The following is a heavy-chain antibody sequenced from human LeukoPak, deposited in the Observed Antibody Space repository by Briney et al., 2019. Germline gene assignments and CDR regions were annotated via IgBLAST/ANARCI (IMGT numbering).Heavy chain of an antibody. J-gene: IGHJ5*02. Sequence: ASVKASCKASGYTFTSYGISWVRQAPGQGLEWMGWISAYNGNTNYAQKLQGRVTMTTDTSTSTAYMELRSLGSDDTAVYYCARDLPAIPAAMGNWFDPWGQGTLVTVSS. D-gene: IGHD2-2*01. CDR1: GYTFTSYG. CDR3: ARDLPAIPAAMGNWFDP. CDR2: ISAYNGNT. V-gene: IGHV1-18*01.